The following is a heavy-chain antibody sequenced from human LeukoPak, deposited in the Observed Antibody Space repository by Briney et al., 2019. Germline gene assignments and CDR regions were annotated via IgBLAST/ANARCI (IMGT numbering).Heavy chain of an antibody. Sequence: SETLSLTCAVYGGFFSGYYWSWIRQPPGKGLEWIGEINHRGSTNYNPSLKSRVTISVDTSKNQFSLKLSSVTAADTAVYYCARGRAAAGTKNYYYYYYYMDVWGKGTTVTVSS. D-gene: IGHD6-13*01. CDR1: GGFFSGYY. V-gene: IGHV4-34*01. J-gene: IGHJ6*03. CDR2: INHRGST. CDR3: ARGRAAAGTKNYYYYYYYMDV.